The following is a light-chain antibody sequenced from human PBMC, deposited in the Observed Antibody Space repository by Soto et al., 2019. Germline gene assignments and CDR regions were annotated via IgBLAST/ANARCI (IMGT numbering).Light chain of an antibody. Sequence: QLVLTQPPSASGTPGQRVTISCSGSSSNIGSSYVYWYQQLPGTAPKLLIYRNNQRPSGVPDRFSGSKSGTSASLAISGLRSEDEADYYCAAWDDSLSAVVFGGGTKLTVL. CDR1: SSNIGSSY. CDR3: AAWDDSLSAVV. J-gene: IGLJ2*01. V-gene: IGLV1-47*01. CDR2: RNN.